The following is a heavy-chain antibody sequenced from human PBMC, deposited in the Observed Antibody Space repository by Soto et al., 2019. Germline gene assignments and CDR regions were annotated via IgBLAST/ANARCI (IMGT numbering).Heavy chain of an antibody. CDR1: GFTFSSYA. CDR3: ANRDSSSVLPPDY. CDR2: ISGSGGST. Sequence: GGSLRLSCAASGFTFSSYAMSWVRQAPGKGLEWVSAISGSGGSTYYADSVKGRFTISRDNSKNTLYLQMNSLRAEDTAVYYCANRDSSSVLPPDYWGQGTLVTVSS. D-gene: IGHD6-13*01. V-gene: IGHV3-23*01. J-gene: IGHJ4*02.